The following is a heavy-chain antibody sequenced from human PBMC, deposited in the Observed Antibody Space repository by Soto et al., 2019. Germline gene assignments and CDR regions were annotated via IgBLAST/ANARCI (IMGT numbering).Heavy chain of an antibody. V-gene: IGHV4-61*01. J-gene: IGHJ3*02. CDR2: IYYSGST. CDR1: GGSVTSGTYY. Sequence: ASETLSLTCTVSGGSVTSGTYYWSWIRQPPGKGLEYIGYIYYSGSTNYNPSLNGRVTISVDTPKNQLSLKLSSATAADTALYYCATANAGAFNIWGQGTMVTVSS. CDR3: ATANAGAFNI.